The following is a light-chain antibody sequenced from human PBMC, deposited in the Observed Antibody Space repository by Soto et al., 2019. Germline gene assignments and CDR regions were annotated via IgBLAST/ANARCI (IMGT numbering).Light chain of an antibody. CDR3: QQDNSYSET. CDR2: KAS. J-gene: IGKJ3*01. V-gene: IGKV1-5*03. Sequence: DLQMTQSPSTLSASVGARVTITCRASQSISNWLAWFQQKPGKAPKVLIYKASSLKSGAPSRLSGSRSGTGFTSSNSSLQTDYWATYDYQQDNSYSETLGNGTKV. CDR1: QSISNW.